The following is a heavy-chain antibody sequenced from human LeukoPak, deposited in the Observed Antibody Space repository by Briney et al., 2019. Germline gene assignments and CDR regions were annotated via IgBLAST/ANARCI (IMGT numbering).Heavy chain of an antibody. D-gene: IGHD2-15*01. Sequence: GGSLRLSCAASGFTFSSYWMHWVRQAPGKGLVWVSRINSDGRSTSSADSVKGRFTISRDNAKNTLYLQMNSLRTEDTAVYYCARDQLYCSGGICYFDYWGQGTLVAVSS. J-gene: IGHJ4*02. V-gene: IGHV3-74*01. CDR3: ARDQLYCSGGICYFDY. CDR1: GFTFSSYW. CDR2: INSDGRST.